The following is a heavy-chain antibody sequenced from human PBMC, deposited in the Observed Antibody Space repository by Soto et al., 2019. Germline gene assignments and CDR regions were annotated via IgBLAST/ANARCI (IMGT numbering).Heavy chain of an antibody. CDR1: GGSMRSYY. CDR2: IYNSETT. CDR3: ARHCRFGSCNSLMDV. D-gene: IGHD2-15*01. J-gene: IGHJ6*02. V-gene: IGHV4-59*08. Sequence: SETLSLTCTVSGGSMRSYYWSWLRQPPGKGLEWIGYIYNSETTKYNPSLKSRVTISADTTETQFSLNLSSVTAADTAVYYCARHCRFGSCNSLMDVWGQGATVTVSS.